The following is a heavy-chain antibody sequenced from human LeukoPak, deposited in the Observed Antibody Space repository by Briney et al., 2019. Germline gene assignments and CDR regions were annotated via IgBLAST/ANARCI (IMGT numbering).Heavy chain of an antibody. CDR3: ARLKAPRYYFDY. J-gene: IGHJ4*02. Sequence: PSETLSLTCTVSGGSISSYYWSWIRQPPGKGLEWIGYIYYSGSTNYNPSLKSRVTISVDTSKNQFSLKQSSVTAADTAVYYCARLKAPRYYFDYWGQGILVTVSS. CDR2: IYYSGST. CDR1: GGSISSYY. V-gene: IGHV4-59*08.